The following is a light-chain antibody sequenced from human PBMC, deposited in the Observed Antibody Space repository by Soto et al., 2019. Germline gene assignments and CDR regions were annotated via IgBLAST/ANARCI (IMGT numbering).Light chain of an antibody. J-gene: IGLJ1*01. Sequence: QSALTQPPSASGTPGQRVTISCSGSSSKIGSNTVNWYQQLPGTAPKLLIYGNNQRPSGVPDRFSGSKSGASASLAISGLQSEDEADYFCAAWDDSLNAYVFGTGTKVTVL. CDR1: SSKIGSNT. V-gene: IGLV1-44*01. CDR3: AAWDDSLNAYV. CDR2: GNN.